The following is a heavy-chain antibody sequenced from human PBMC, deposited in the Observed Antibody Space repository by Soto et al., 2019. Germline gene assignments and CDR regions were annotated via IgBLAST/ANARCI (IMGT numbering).Heavy chain of an antibody. CDR3: AHRPIAVAGKGGFDY. D-gene: IGHD6-19*01. J-gene: IGHJ4*02. V-gene: IGHV2-5*02. CDR1: GFSLSTSGVG. CDR2: IYWDDDK. Sequence: QITLKESGPTLVKPTQTLTLTCTFSGFSLSTSGVGVGWIRQPPGKALEWLALIYWDDDKRYSPSLKSRLTINKDTSKNQVVLTMTNMDPVDTATYYCAHRPIAVAGKGGFDYWGQGTLVTVSS.